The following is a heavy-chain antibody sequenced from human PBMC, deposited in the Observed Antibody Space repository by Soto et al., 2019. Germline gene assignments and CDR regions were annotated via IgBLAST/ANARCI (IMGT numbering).Heavy chain of an antibody. CDR2: ISTYSGDT. J-gene: IGHJ5*02. CDR3: ARHHGPTTSENWCDP. Sequence: QVHLVQSGVEVKNPGASVKVSCQASGYTFFTYDISWVRQAPGQGIEWMVWISTYSGDTKYAQTFQGRVTMTTDTSTTTAYLELRSLRSDDTAVYYCARHHGPTTSENWCDPWGQGTLVTVSS. D-gene: IGHD5-12*01. V-gene: IGHV1-18*01. CDR1: GYTFFTYD.